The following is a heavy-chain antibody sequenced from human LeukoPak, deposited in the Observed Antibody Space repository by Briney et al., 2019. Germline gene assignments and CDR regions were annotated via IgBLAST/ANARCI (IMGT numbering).Heavy chain of an antibody. Sequence: GGSLRLSCAASGFTFSSYSMNWVRQAPGKGLEWVSSISSSSSYMYYADSVKGRFTISRDNAKNSLYLQMNSLRAEDTAVYYCARGDPLWFGELGFDYWGQGTLVTVSS. CDR2: ISSSSSYM. V-gene: IGHV3-21*01. D-gene: IGHD3-10*01. CDR1: GFTFSSYS. CDR3: ARGDPLWFGELGFDY. J-gene: IGHJ4*02.